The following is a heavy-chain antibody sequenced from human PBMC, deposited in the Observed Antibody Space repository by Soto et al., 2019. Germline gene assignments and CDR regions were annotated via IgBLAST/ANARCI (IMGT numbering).Heavy chain of an antibody. CDR2: ISAYNGNT. Sequence: ASVKVSCKASGYTFTSYGISWVRQAPGQGLEWMEWISAYNGNTNYAQKLQGRVTMTTDTSTSTAYMELRSLRSDDTAVYYCARDILEWFVYYYYGMDVWGQGTTVTVSS. J-gene: IGHJ6*02. V-gene: IGHV1-18*01. CDR1: GYTFTSYG. D-gene: IGHD3-3*01. CDR3: ARDILEWFVYYYYGMDV.